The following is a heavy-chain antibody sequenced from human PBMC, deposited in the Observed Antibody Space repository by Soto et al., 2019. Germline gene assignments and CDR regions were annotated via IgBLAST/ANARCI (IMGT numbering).Heavy chain of an antibody. Sequence: SETLSLTCAVYGGSFSGYYWSWIRQPPGKGLEWIGEINHSGSTNYNPSLKSRVTISVDTSKNQFSLKLSSVTAADTAVYYCAREGIAARPRRANGMDVWGQGTTVTVSS. CDR3: AREGIAARPRRANGMDV. CDR2: INHSGST. V-gene: IGHV4-34*01. J-gene: IGHJ6*02. CDR1: GGSFSGYY. D-gene: IGHD6-6*01.